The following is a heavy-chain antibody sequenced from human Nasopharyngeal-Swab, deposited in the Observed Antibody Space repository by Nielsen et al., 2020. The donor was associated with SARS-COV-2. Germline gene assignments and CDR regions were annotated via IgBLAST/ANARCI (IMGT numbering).Heavy chain of an antibody. J-gene: IGHJ5*02. CDR1: GYSFVNHW. D-gene: IGHD5-24*01. CDR2: VYPGNSEI. Sequence: GESLKISCMASGYSFVNHWIGWVRQEPGKGLEWMGMVYPGNSEIAYSPSFQGQITISADKSINTAYLQWNSLRASDTAMYFCARRAARDGYNYEVDPWGQGTLVTVSS. CDR3: ARRAARDGYNYEVDP. V-gene: IGHV5-51*01.